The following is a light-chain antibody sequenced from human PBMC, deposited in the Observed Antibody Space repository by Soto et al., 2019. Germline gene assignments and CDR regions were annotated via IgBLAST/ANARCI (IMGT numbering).Light chain of an antibody. CDR2: AAS. CDR3: QQVDSFPFT. CDR1: QGISGY. J-gene: IGKJ3*01. Sequence: DIQMTQSPSSVSASVGDRVTITCRASQGISGYLAWYQQKAGKAPKLLISAASTLQSGVPSRFCGSGSGTYFTLTISSLQPEDFATYFCQQVDSFPFTFGPGTKVDLK. V-gene: IGKV1-12*01.